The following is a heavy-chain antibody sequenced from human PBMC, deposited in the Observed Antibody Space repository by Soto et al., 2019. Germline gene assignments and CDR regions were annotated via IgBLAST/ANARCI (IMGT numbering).Heavy chain of an antibody. CDR3: ARGPLWARGLGALDS. CDR1: GGSILDSTYY. D-gene: IGHD3-10*01. CDR2: IFYSGGT. V-gene: IGHV4-39*07. J-gene: IGHJ4*02. Sequence: PSETLSLTCTVSGGSILDSTYYWAWIRQSPGKGLEWIGTIFYSGGTFYTPSLKSRVTMSVDTSNNQFSLKLNSVTAADTAVYYCARGPLWARGLGALDSWGQGTLVTVSS.